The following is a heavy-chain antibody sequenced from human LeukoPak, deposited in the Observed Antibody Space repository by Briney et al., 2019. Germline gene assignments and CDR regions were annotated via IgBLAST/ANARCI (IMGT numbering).Heavy chain of an antibody. V-gene: IGHV4-59*01. J-gene: IGHJ4*02. CDR1: GGSISSYY. CDR2: IYYSGST. D-gene: IGHD3-22*01. CDR3: ARGPRYYDSSGYYSYFDY. Sequence: SETLSLTCTVSGGSISSYYWSWIRQPPGKGLEWIGYIYYSGSTNYNPSLKSRVTISVDTSKNQFSLKLRSVTDADTAVYYCARGPRYYDSSGYYSYFDYWGQGTLVTVS.